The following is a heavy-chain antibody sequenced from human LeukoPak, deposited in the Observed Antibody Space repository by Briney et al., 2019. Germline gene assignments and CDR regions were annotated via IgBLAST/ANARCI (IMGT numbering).Heavy chain of an antibody. D-gene: IGHD3-22*01. J-gene: IGHJ4*02. V-gene: IGHV4-34*01. Sequence: PSETLSLTCAVYGGSFSGYYWSWIRQPPGKGLEWIGEINHSGSTNYNPSLKSRVTISVDTPKNQFSLKLSSVTAADTAVYYCARGHSSGYQSWGQGTLVTVSS. CDR2: INHSGST. CDR1: GGSFSGYY. CDR3: ARGHSSGYQS.